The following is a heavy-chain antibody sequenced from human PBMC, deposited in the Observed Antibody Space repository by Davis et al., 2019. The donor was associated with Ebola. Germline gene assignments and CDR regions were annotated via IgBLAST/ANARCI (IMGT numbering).Heavy chain of an antibody. CDR1: GFTLHDYG. CDR2: ISYDGSKK. J-gene: IGHJ6*04. CDR3: AKDLGSGIAFYGMDG. Sequence: PGGSLRLSCAASGFTLHDYGMDWVRQVPGKGLEWVALISYDGSKKEYADSVKGRFTISRDISKNTVFLQMNSLGAEDTAVYYCAKDLGSGIAFYGMDGWGKGTTVSVSS. V-gene: IGHV3-30*18. D-gene: IGHD1-1*01.